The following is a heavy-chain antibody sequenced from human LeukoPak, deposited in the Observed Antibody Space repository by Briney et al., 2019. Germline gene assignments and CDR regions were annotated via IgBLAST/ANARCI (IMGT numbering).Heavy chain of an antibody. Sequence: GGSLRLSCAASGFTFSDYAMSWVRQAPEKGLEWVSTISHVGGTYYADSVRGRFTISRGDSENMVYLQMDSLRAEDTAVYYCAKDREYDDSCDYNGWGQGTLVTVSS. CDR1: GFTFSDYA. CDR2: ISHVGGT. J-gene: IGHJ4*02. D-gene: IGHD3-22*01. V-gene: IGHV3-23*01. CDR3: AKDREYDDSCDYNG.